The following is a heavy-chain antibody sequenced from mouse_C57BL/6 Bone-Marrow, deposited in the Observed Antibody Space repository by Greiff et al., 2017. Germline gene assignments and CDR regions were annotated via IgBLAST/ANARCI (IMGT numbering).Heavy chain of an antibody. CDR2: INSDGGST. J-gene: IGHJ1*03. CDR3: ASIRSVTYWYFDV. V-gene: IGHV5-2*01. Sequence: DVMLVESGGGLVQPGASLKLSCESNEYEFPSHAMSWVRKTPEKRLELVAAINSDGGSTYYPDTMERRFIISRDNTKKTLYLQMSSLRSEDTALYYCASIRSVTYWYFDVWGTGTTVTVSS. CDR1: EYEFPSHA. D-gene: IGHD1-3*01.